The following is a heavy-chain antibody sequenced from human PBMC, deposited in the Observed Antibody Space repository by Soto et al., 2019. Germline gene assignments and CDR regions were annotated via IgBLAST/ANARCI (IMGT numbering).Heavy chain of an antibody. CDR2: IYYSGSP. CDR3: AREYEGGDFWRGYSNQVHYYGMDV. CDR1: GASVSSGSYY. V-gene: IGHV4-61*01. D-gene: IGHD3-3*01. Sequence: SETLSLTCTVSGASVSSGSYYWSWIRQPPGKGLEWIGYIYYSGSPKYNPSLKSRVTMSVDTSKNQFSLRLSSMTVADTAVYYCAREYEGGDFWRGYSNQVHYYGMDVWGQGTTVTVSS. J-gene: IGHJ6*02.